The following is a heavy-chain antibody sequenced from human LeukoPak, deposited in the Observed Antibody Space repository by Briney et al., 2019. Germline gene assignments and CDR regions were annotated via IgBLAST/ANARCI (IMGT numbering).Heavy chain of an antibody. CDR3: ARTTEEYYGSGKSRKYYSSYYDMDI. J-gene: IGHJ6*03. CDR1: GVSISNYY. D-gene: IGHD3-10*01. Sequence: SETLSLTCTVSGVSISNYYWSWIRQPPGKGLEWIGYIYYSGSTNYNPSLKSRVTISVGMTKNHFSLKLSSVTAADTAVYYCARTTEEYYGSGKSRKYYSSYYDMDIWGKGTTVTVSS. V-gene: IGHV4-59*01. CDR2: IYYSGST.